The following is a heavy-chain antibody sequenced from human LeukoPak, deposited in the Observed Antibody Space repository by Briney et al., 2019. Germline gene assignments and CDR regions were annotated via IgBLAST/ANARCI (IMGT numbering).Heavy chain of an antibody. CDR1: GFTFSSYG. V-gene: IGHV3-30*18. CDR2: ISYDGSNK. J-gene: IGHJ4*02. Sequence: GGSLRLSCAASGFTFSSYGMLWVRQAPGKGLEWVAVISYDGSNKYYADSVKGRFTISRDNSKNTLYLQINSLRAEDTAVYYCAKGGELWFALEIYFDYWGQGTLVTVSP. CDR3: AKGGELWFALEIYFDY. D-gene: IGHD3-10*01.